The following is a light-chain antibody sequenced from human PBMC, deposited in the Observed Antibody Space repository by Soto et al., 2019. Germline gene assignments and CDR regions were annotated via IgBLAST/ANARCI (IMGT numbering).Light chain of an antibody. CDR1: NSNSGSNY. V-gene: IGLV1-47*02. Sequence: QSVLTQPPSASGTPGQRVTISCSGSNSNSGSNYVYWYQQFPGTAPKLLIYSNIQRPSGVPARFSGSKSGTTASLAITGLQAEDEAGYYCQSYDSSLSGSEVFGTGTKVTVL. CDR3: QSYDSSLSGSEV. CDR2: SNI. J-gene: IGLJ1*01.